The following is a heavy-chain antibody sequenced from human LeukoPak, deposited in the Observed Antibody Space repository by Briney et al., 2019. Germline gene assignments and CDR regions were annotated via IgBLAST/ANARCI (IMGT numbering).Heavy chain of an antibody. CDR2: IYWDGDK. CDR3: AHSGCSGGTCYSPGFNIDL. V-gene: IGHV2-5*02. Sequence: KESGPTLLEPTQTLPLTCTFSGFSLTTSGVGVGWIRQPPGKALEWLALIYWDGDKRYSPSLKSRLTITKDTSKNQVLLTMTSMDPLDTATYYCAHSGCSGGTCYSPGFNIDLWGQGTLVTVSS. D-gene: IGHD2-15*01. J-gene: IGHJ4*02. CDR1: GFSLTTSGVG.